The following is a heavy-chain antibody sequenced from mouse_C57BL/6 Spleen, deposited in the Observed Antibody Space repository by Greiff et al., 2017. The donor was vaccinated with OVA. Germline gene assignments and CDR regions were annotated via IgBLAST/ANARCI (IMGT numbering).Heavy chain of an antibody. Sequence: QVQLQQPGAELVRPGPSVKVSCKASGYAFTNYLIEWVKQRPGQGLEWIGVINPGSGGTNYNEKFKGKATLTADKSSSTAYMQLSSLTSEDSAVYFCARSNWDGGDYWGQGTTLTVSS. J-gene: IGHJ2*01. CDR2: INPGSGGT. D-gene: IGHD4-1*01. V-gene: IGHV1-54*01. CDR3: ARSNWDGGDY. CDR1: GYAFTNYL.